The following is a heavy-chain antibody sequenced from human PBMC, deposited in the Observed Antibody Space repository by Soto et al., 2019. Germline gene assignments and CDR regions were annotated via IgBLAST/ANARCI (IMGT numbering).Heavy chain of an antibody. CDR1: GFLFGNYG. D-gene: IGHD1-26*01. CDR2: IWFDGSIK. V-gene: IGHV3-33*01. J-gene: IGHJ4*02. CDR3: ARGRSGSYIEY. Sequence: GGSLRLSCAASGFLFGNYGMHWVRQAPGKGLEWVAVIWFDGSIKYHGDSVKGRFTISRDNSKNTLYLQMNGLRAEDTAVYYCARGRSGSYIEYWGQGTLVTVSS.